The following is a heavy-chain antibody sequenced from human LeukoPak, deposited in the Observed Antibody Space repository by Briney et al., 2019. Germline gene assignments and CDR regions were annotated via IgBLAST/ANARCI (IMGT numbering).Heavy chain of an antibody. CDR3: ARSSGDYDFWSGYSYYFDY. D-gene: IGHD3-3*01. Sequence: PSETLSLTCTVSGGSISSSSYYWGWIRQPPGKGLEWIGEINHSGSTNYNPSLKSRVTISVDTSKNQFSLKLSSVTAADTAVYYCARSSGDYDFWSGYSYYFDYWGQGTLVTVSS. CDR2: INHSGST. V-gene: IGHV4-39*07. J-gene: IGHJ4*02. CDR1: GGSISSSSYY.